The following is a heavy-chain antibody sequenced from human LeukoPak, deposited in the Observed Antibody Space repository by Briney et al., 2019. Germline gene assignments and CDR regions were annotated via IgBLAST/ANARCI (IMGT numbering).Heavy chain of an antibody. CDR1: GGSISSYY. V-gene: IGHV4-4*07. CDR2: IYTSGST. J-gene: IGHJ5*02. D-gene: IGHD3-22*01. CDR3: ARVVLRGMIERFDP. Sequence: PSETLSLTCTVSGGSISSYYWSWIRQPAGKGLEWIGRIYTSGSTNYNPSLKSRVTMSVDTSKNQFSLKLSSVTAADTAVYYCARVVLRGMIERFDPWGQGTLVTVSS.